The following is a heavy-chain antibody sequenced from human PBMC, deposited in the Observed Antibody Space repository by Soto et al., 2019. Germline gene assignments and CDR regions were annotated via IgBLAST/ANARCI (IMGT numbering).Heavy chain of an antibody. V-gene: IGHV4-39*01. CDR1: GGSISSSSYY. CDR2: IYYSGST. CDR3: ARHAFTIFGVVIIIGWFDP. Sequence: SETLSLTCTVSGGSISSSSYYWGWIRQPPGKGLEWIGSIYYSGSTYYNPSLKSRVTISVDTSKNQFSLKLSSVTAADTAVYYCARHAFTIFGVVIIIGWFDPWGQGTLVTVSS. D-gene: IGHD3-3*01. J-gene: IGHJ5*02.